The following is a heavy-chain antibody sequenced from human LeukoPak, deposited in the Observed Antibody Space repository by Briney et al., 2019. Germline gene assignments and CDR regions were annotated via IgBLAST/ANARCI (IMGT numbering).Heavy chain of an antibody. CDR1: GGSISSYY. J-gene: IGHJ5*02. CDR3: ARTTEDCSSTSCYQYWFDP. Sequence: SETLSLTCTVSGGSISSYYWSWIRQPPGKGLEWIGYIHYSGSTSYNPSLKSRVTITVDTSKNQISLKVRSATAADTAVYYCARTTEDCSSTSCYQYWFDPWGQGTLVTVSS. D-gene: IGHD2-2*01. CDR2: IHYSGST. V-gene: IGHV4-59*01.